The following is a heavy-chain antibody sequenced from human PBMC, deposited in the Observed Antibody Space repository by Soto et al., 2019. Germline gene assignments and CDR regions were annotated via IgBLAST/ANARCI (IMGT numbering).Heavy chain of an antibody. Sequence: PGGSLRLSCAASGFTFSSYSINWVRQAPGKGLEWVSYISSSSSTIYCADSVRGRFTISRDNAKNSLYLQMNSLRAEDTAVYYCATETSYGGYAYWGRGT. CDR1: GFTFSSYS. V-gene: IGHV3-48*01. J-gene: IGHJ4*02. CDR2: ISSSSSTI. D-gene: IGHD5-12*01. CDR3: ATETSYGGYAY.